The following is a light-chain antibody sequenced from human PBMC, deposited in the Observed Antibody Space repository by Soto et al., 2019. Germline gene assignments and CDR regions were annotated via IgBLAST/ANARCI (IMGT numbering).Light chain of an antibody. Sequence: QSVLTQPASVSGSPGQSITISCTGTSSDVGSYDLVSWYQHHPGTAPKLILYEVTKRPSGVSNRFSGSKSGNTASLTISGLQTEDDSHHYCCSYANGNTLLFGGGTQLTVL. CDR3: CSYANGNTLL. CDR1: SSDVGSYDL. V-gene: IGLV2-23*02. CDR2: EVT. J-gene: IGLJ2*01.